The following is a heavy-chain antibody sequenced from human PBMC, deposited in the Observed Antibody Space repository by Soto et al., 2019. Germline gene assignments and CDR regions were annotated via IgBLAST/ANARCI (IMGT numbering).Heavy chain of an antibody. V-gene: IGHV1-18*01. Sequence: QVQLVQSGAEVKKPGASVKVSCKASGYTFTSYGISWVRQAPGQGLEWMGWISAYSGSTKYAQKLQDRVTMTTDTSTNIAYMKLRSLRSDDTAIYYCARGPPTSCSGGNCYSHYFDYWGHGTLVTVSS. CDR1: GYTFTSYG. CDR2: ISAYSGST. J-gene: IGHJ4*01. D-gene: IGHD2-15*01. CDR3: ARGPPTSCSGGNCYSHYFDY.